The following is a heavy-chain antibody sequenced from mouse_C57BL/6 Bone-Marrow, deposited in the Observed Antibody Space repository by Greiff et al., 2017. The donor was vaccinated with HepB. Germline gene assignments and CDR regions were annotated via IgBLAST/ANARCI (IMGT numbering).Heavy chain of an antibody. J-gene: IGHJ2*01. CDR1: GFTFSDYY. CDR3: AREDGSSYFDY. D-gene: IGHD1-1*01. V-gene: IGHV5-16*01. CDR2: INYDGSST. Sequence: DVKLVESEGGLVQPGRSMKLSCTASGFTFSDYYMAWVRQVPEKGLEWVANINYDGSSTYYLDSLKSRFIISRDNAKNILYLQMSSLKSEDTATYYCAREDGSSYFDYWGQGTTLTVSS.